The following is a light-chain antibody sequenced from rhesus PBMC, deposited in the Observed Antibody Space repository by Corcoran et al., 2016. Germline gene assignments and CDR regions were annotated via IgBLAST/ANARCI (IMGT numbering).Light chain of an antibody. J-gene: IGKJ1*01. CDR2: DAS. Sequence: DIQMTQSPSSLSASVGDTVTITCQASQAINKYLAWYQQKPGKAPKLLIYDASTLKRGVPSRFSGSGAGTEFTLNISSLEPEDFATYYCQQHNYYPWTFGQGTKVEVK. CDR3: QQHNYYPWT. V-gene: IGKV1-33*02. CDR1: QAINKY.